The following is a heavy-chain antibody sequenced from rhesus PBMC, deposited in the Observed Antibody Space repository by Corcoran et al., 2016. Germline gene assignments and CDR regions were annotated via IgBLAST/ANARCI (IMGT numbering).Heavy chain of an antibody. CDR3: ARHTVAATHFDY. V-gene: IGHV2-1*01. D-gene: IGHD4-29*01. J-gene: IGHJ4*01. Sequence: QVTLKESGPALVKPTQTLTLTCTFSGFSLSTSGMGVGWIRQPSRKTLEWLAHIYLKDDKYYRTSRKSRLTISKDTSKNQVVLTMTNIDPVDTATFYCARHTVAATHFDYWGQGVLVTVAS. CDR1: GFSLSTSGMG. CDR2: IYLKDDK.